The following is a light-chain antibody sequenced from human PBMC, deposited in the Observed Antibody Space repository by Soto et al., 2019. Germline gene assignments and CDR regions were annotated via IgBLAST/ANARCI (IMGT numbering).Light chain of an antibody. Sequence: QAVVTQPPSVSGAPGQRVTISCTGSSSNIGAGYDVHWYQQLPGTAPKLLIYGSSNRPSGVPDRFSGSKSGTSASLAITGLQAEDEADYYCQSYDSSLSGDVFGTGTKVTVL. V-gene: IGLV1-40*01. CDR3: QSYDSSLSGDV. J-gene: IGLJ1*01. CDR2: GSS. CDR1: SSNIGAGYD.